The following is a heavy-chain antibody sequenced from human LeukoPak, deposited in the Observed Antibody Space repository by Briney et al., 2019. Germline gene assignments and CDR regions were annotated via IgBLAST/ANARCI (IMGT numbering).Heavy chain of an antibody. V-gene: IGHV4-59*01. CDR1: GGSISSYY. D-gene: IGHD5-18*01. CDR2: IYYSGST. CDR3: PRETTIYSYVDY. J-gene: IGHJ4*02. Sequence: KPSETLSLTCTVSGGSISSYYWSWIRQPPGKGLEWIGYIYYSGSTNYNPSLKSRVTISVDTSKNQFSLKLSSVTAADTAVYYCPRETTIYSYVDYWGQGTLVTVSS.